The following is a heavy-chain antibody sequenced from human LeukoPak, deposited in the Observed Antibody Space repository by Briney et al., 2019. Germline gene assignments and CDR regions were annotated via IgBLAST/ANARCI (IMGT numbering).Heavy chain of an antibody. Sequence: PGGSLRLSCAAPEFTFSNYEMKWVRQAPGTGLEWVAYISSSGNTKYYADSVRGRFTISRDNAKNSLYLQMNCLRAEDTAVYYCVLGGLYVVVTVEKYYYGMDVWGKGTTVTVSS. CDR2: ISSSGNTK. D-gene: IGHD2-21*02. J-gene: IGHJ6*04. V-gene: IGHV3-48*03. CDR1: EFTFSNYE. CDR3: VLGGLYVVVTVEKYYYGMDV.